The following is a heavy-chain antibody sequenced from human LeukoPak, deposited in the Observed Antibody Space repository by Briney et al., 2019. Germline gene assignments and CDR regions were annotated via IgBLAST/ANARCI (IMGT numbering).Heavy chain of an antibody. CDR1: GFTFSSYT. J-gene: IGHJ4*02. Sequence: GGSLRLSCAASGFTFSSYTMNWVRQAPGKGLEWVSSISSSSTYIYYADSVKGRFTISRDNAKNSLYLQMNSLRAEDTAVYYCARGSYYGSGFDYWGQGTLVTVSS. V-gene: IGHV3-21*01. CDR3: ARGSYYGSGFDY. D-gene: IGHD3-10*01. CDR2: ISSSSTYI.